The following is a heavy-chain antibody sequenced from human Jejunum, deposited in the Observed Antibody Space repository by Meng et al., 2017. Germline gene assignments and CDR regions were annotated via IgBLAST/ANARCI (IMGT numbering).Heavy chain of an antibody. CDR2: MSNDGKNI. J-gene: IGHJ4*02. CDR3: ARGDGPGSYLIDY. Sequence: QVQLVESGGGVVQPGRSLRLSCEASGFTFTSFALHWVRQAPGKGLEWVALMSNDGKNIKYAESGKGRFTISRDNSKNTLYLQMNSLRAEDTAVYYCARGDGPGSYLIDYWGQGTLVTVSS. CDR1: GFTFTSFA. V-gene: IGHV3-30*04. D-gene: IGHD3-10*01.